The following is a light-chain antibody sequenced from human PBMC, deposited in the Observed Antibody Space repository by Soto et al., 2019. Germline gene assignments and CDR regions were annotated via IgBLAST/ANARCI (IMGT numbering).Light chain of an antibody. V-gene: IGLV2-11*01. CDR2: AVS. J-gene: IGLJ3*02. CDR3: CSYAGSYTWV. CDR1: SSDVGGYNY. Sequence: QSALTQPRSVSGSPGQSVTISCTGTSSDVGGYNYVSWYQQHPGKAPKLIIYAVSGRPSGVPDRFSGSKSGNTASLTISGLQADDEADYYCCSYAGSYTWVFGGGTKLTVL.